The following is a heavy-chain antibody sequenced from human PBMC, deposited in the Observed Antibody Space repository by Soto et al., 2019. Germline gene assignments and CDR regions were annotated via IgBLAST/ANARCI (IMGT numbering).Heavy chain of an antibody. CDR3: SRGSFGYYGP. D-gene: IGHD2-2*03. V-gene: IGHV3-49*04. J-gene: IGHJ5*02. CDR2: IRNTPYGGTT. Sequence: GVLRLSCNCSGFRFSEHAITWVRQAPGKGLEWVGFIRNTPYGGTTDYAASVRGRFTISRDDSESIAYLQMNSLKTEDSGVYYCSRGSFGYYGPWGPGTLVTVSS. CDR1: GFRFSEHA.